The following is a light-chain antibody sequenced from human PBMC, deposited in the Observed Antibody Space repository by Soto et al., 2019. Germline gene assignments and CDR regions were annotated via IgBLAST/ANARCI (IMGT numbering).Light chain of an antibody. CDR2: KAS. CDR3: QQYHGYPWT. V-gene: IGKV2-29*03. CDR1: HSLLHITGETF. Sequence: DVVMTQTPLSLSVAPGQPASISWNSSHSLLHITGETFLFWYLQKPGKAPKLLIYKASSLQSGVPSRFSGSGSGTEFTLTLSSLQPDDFAVYYCQQYHGYPWTFGQGTKVDI. J-gene: IGKJ1*01.